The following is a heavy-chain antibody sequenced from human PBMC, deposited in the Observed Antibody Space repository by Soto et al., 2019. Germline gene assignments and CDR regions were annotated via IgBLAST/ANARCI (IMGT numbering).Heavy chain of an antibody. D-gene: IGHD5-18*01. Sequence: EVQLVESGGGLVKPGGSLRLSCAVSGFTVTNVWMNWVRQAPGKGLEWVGRIKSKTDGGTTDYAAPVKGRFSISRDDSKDTLYLQMNSLKTEDTAVYYGSHGYGQDLESWGQGTLVTVSS. CDR1: GFTVTNVW. J-gene: IGHJ4*02. V-gene: IGHV3-15*07. CDR3: SHGYGQDLES. CDR2: IKSKTDGGTT.